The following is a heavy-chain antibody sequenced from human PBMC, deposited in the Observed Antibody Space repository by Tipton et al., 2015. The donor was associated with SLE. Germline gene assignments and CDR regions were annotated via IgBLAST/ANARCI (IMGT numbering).Heavy chain of an antibody. CDR1: GDTFSSYA. J-gene: IGHJ4*02. CDR3: ARERPSGSSSSDY. CDR2: IIPVVDIA. Sequence: QLVQSGAEVKKPGSSVRVSCKASGDTFSSYAISWVRQAPGQGLEWMGGIIPVVDIAKYAQKFQGRVTITADKSTNTAYMELTSLRSEDTAMYYCARERPSGSSSSDYWGQGTLVTVSS. V-gene: IGHV1-69*17. D-gene: IGHD6-6*01.